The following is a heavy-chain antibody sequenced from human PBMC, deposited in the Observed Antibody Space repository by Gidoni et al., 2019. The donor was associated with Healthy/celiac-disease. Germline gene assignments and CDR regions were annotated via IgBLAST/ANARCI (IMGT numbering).Heavy chain of an antibody. CDR1: GFTVSSNY. CDR3: ASNYCSSTSCYESGWYYMDV. J-gene: IGHJ6*03. CDR2: IYSGGST. V-gene: IGHV3-53*01. D-gene: IGHD2-2*01. Sequence: EVQLVESGGGLIQPGGSLRISCAASGFTVSSNYMSWVRQAPGKGLEWVSVIYSGGSTYYADSVKGRFTISRDNSKNTLYLQMNSLRAEDTAVYYCASNYCSSTSCYESGWYYMDVWGKGTTVTVSS.